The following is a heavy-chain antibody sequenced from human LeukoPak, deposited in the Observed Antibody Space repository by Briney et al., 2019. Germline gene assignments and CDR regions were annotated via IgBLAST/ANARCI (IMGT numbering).Heavy chain of an antibody. CDR1: GFAFSDYY. J-gene: IGHJ4*02. Sequence: PGGSLRLSCAAPGFAFSDYYMSWIRQAPGKGLEWVSYISSSGSTIYYAASVKGRFTISRDNAKNSLYLQMNSLRAEDTAVYYCARDLRGLGELSLDDYWGQGALVTVSS. D-gene: IGHD3-16*02. V-gene: IGHV3-11*01. CDR2: ISSSGSTI. CDR3: ARDLRGLGELSLDDY.